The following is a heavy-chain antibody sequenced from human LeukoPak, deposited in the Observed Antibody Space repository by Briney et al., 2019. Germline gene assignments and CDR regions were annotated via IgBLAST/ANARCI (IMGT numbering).Heavy chain of an antibody. CDR3: ARDGYSSGQTRAFDI. D-gene: IGHD6-19*01. V-gene: IGHV1-69*06. J-gene: IGHJ3*02. Sequence: ASVKVSCKASGGTFSSYAISWVRQAPGQGLEWVGGIIPIFGTANYAQKFQGRVTITADKSTSTAYMEMSSLRSEDTAVYYCARDGYSSGQTRAFDIWGQGTMVTVSS. CDR1: GGTFSSYA. CDR2: IIPIFGTA.